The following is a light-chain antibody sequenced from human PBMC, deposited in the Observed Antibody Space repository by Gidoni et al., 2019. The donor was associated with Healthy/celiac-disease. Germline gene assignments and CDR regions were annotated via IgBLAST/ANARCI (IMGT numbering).Light chain of an antibody. Sequence: AIRMTQSPSSLSASTGDRVTITCRASQGISSYLAWYQQKPGKAPKLLIYAASTLQSGVPSRFSGSGSGTDFTLTISCLQSEDFATYYCQQYYSYPQTFGGGTKVGIK. CDR1: QGISSY. V-gene: IGKV1-8*01. CDR2: AAS. J-gene: IGKJ4*01. CDR3: QQYYSYPQT.